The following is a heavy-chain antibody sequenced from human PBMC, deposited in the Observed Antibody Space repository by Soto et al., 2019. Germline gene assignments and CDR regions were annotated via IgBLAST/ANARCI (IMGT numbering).Heavy chain of an antibody. J-gene: IGHJ4*02. CDR3: SGGVGDAF. Sequence: EVHLVESGGGLVQTGGSLRLSCAISESTVSRDWMNWVRQAPGKGLEWVAHTNQDGSEKYYVDSVKGRFTISRDNAKNSLYLQMNSLRAGDTAMYYCSGGVGDAFWGQGTLVTVSS. V-gene: IGHV3-7*04. D-gene: IGHD1-26*01. CDR2: TNQDGSEK. CDR1: ESTVSRDW.